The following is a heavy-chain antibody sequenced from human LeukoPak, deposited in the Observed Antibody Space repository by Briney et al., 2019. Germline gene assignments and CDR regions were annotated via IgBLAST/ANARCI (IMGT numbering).Heavy chain of an antibody. CDR3: ARGYTYGTYYFDN. V-gene: IGHV3-53*01. J-gene: IGHJ4*02. Sequence: GGSLRLSCAASGFTFSSYAMSWVRQAPGKGLEWVSVFYSGGSTYYADSVKGRFTISRDNSKNTLYLQMNSLRAEDTAVYYCARGYTYGTYYFDNWGQGTLVTVSS. D-gene: IGHD5-18*01. CDR2: FYSGGST. CDR1: GFTFSSYA.